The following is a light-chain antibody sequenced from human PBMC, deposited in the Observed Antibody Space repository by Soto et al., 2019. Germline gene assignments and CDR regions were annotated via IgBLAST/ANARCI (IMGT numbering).Light chain of an antibody. V-gene: IGKV2-30*02. CDR3: MQGTHWPWT. Sequence: DVVMTQSPLSLPVTLGQPASISCRSSQSLIHSDGDTYLNWFQQRPGQSPRRLSYKVSDRDSGVPDRFSRSGSGPDFTLKISRVEGEDVGVYYCMQGTHWPWTSGQATELAIK. J-gene: IGKJ1*01. CDR2: KVS. CDR1: QSLIHSDGDTY.